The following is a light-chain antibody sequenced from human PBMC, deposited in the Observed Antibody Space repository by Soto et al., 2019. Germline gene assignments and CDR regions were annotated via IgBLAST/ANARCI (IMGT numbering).Light chain of an antibody. J-gene: IGLJ1*01. CDR2: EVS. V-gene: IGLV2-14*01. Sequence: QSVLTQPASVSGSPGQSITISCTGTSSDVGGYNYVSWYQQHPGKAPKLMIYEVSNRPSGVSNRFSSSKSGNTASLTISGLQAEDEADYYCSSYTSSSTPLYVFGTGTKLTAL. CDR3: SSYTSSSTPLYV. CDR1: SSDVGGYNY.